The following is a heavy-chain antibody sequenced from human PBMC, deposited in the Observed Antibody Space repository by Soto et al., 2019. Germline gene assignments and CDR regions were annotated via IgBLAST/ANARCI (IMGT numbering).Heavy chain of an antibody. CDR2: ISSSSSTI. D-gene: IGHD3-10*01. V-gene: IGHV3-48*01. CDR3: APWFGAFDY. Sequence: GGSLRLSCAASGFTFSSYSMNWVRQAPGKGLEWVSYISSSSSTIYYADSVKGRFTISRDNAKNSLYLQMNSLGAEDTAVYYCAPWFGAFDYWGQGTLVTVSS. J-gene: IGHJ4*02. CDR1: GFTFSSYS.